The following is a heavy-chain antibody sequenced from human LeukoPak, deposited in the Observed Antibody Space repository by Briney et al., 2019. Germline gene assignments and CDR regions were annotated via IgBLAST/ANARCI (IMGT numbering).Heavy chain of an antibody. CDR1: GGSISSSSYY. Sequence: PSETLSLTCTVSGGSISSSSYYWGWIRQPPGRGLEWIGSIYYSGSTYYNPSLKSRVTISVDTSKTQFSLKLSSVTAADTAVYYCASLASSGAEYFQHWGQGTLVTVSS. V-gene: IGHV4-39*07. D-gene: IGHD6-6*01. CDR2: IYYSGST. J-gene: IGHJ1*01. CDR3: ASLASSGAEYFQH.